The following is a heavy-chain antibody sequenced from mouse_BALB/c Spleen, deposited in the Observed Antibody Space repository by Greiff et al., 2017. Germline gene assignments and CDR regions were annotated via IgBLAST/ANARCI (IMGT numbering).Heavy chain of an antibody. CDR2: IDPENGDT. J-gene: IGHJ3*01. CDR1: GFNIKDYY. V-gene: IGHV14-4*02. D-gene: IGHD2-3*01. Sequence: VQLKESGAELVRSGASVKLSCTASGFNIKDYYMHWVKQRPEQGLEWIGWIDPENGDTEYAPKFQGKATMTADTSSNTAYLQLSSLTSEDTAVYYCNACSYDGYSFAYWGQGTLVTVSA. CDR3: NACSYDGYSFAY.